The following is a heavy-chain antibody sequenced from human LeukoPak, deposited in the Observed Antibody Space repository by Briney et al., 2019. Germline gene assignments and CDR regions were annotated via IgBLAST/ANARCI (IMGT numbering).Heavy chain of an antibody. CDR2: SYYSGST. D-gene: IGHD6-13*01. V-gene: IGHV4-30-4*08. J-gene: IGHJ4*02. CDR3: ARGDLNSSSWYN. CDR1: GGSISSGDYY. Sequence: SETLSLTCTVSGGSISSGDYYWSWIRQPPGKGLEWIGYSYYSGSTYYNPSLKSRVTIAVDTSNNQHSLKLSSVTAADTAWYYCARGDLNSSSWYNWGQGTLVTVSS.